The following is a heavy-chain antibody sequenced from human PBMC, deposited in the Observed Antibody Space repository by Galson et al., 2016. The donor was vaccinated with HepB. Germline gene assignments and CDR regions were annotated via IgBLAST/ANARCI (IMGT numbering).Heavy chain of an antibody. D-gene: IGHD6-19*01. CDR3: ARMPGIAVAGSHFDY. J-gene: IGHJ4*01. Sequence: PALVKPTQTLTLTCTFSGFSLRTSGMCVSWIRQPPGKALEWLALIDWDDDKYYSTSLKTRLTISKDTSKNQVVLTMTNMDPVDTATYYCARMPGIAVAGSHFDYWGQGTLVTVSS. CDR1: GFSLRTSGMC. CDR2: IDWDDDK. V-gene: IGHV2-70*01.